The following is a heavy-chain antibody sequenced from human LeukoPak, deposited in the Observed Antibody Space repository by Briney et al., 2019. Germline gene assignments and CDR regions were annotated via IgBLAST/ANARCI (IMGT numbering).Heavy chain of an antibody. Sequence: SCKASGYTFSSYSMNWVRQAPGKGLEWVSSISSSSSYIYYADSVKGRFTISRDNAKNSLYLQMNSLRAEDTAVYYCAREQGRDWGQGTLVTVSS. CDR3: AREQGRD. V-gene: IGHV3-21*01. J-gene: IGHJ4*02. CDR2: ISSSSSYI. CDR1: GYTFSSYS.